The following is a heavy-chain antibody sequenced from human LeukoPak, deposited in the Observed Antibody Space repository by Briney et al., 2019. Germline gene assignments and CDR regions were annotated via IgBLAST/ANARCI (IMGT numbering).Heavy chain of an antibody. CDR2: ISGSGGST. J-gene: IGHJ4*02. Sequence: GGSLRLSCAAPGFTFSNYAMSWVRQAPGKGLEWVSTISGSGGSTYYADSVKGRFTISRDNSRNTLYLQMNSLRAEDTALYYCARSSRDCSSTSCYFDYWGQGTQLTVSS. CDR3: ARSSRDCSSTSCYFDY. D-gene: IGHD2-2*01. CDR1: GFTFSNYA. V-gene: IGHV3-23*01.